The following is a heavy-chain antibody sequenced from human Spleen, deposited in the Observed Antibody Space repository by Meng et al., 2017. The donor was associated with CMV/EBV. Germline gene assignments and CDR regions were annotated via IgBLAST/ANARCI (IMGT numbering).Heavy chain of an antibody. CDR2: ISYDGSNK. J-gene: IGHJ4*02. V-gene: IGHV3-30*04. Sequence: GESLKISCAASGFTFSSYAMHWVRQAPGKGLEWVAVISYDGSNKYYADSVKGRFTISRDNSKNTLYLQMNSLRAEDTALYYCAKDIEGTAMVTDYWGQGTLVTVSS. D-gene: IGHD5-18*01. CDR3: AKDIEGTAMVTDY. CDR1: GFTFSSYA.